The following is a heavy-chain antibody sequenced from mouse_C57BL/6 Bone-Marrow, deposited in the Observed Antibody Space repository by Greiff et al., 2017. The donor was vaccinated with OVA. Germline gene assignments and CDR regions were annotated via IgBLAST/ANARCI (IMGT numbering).Heavy chain of an antibody. CDR3: ASIVTTLYAMDY. Sequence: EVQGVESGGGLVQPGESLKLSCESNEYEFPSHDMSWVRKTPEKRLELVAAINSDGGSTYYPDTMERRFIISRDNTKKTLYLQMSSLRSEDTALYYCASIVTTLYAMDYWGQGTSVTVSS. V-gene: IGHV5-2*01. CDR1: EYEFPSHD. CDR2: INSDGGST. J-gene: IGHJ4*01. D-gene: IGHD2-5*01.